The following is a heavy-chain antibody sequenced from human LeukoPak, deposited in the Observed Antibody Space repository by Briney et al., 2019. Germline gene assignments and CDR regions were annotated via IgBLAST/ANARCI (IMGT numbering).Heavy chain of an antibody. CDR3: ARALSYDTSASTGY. D-gene: IGHD3-22*01. CDR2: INSDGSST. V-gene: IGHV3-74*01. J-gene: IGHJ4*02. CDR1: GFTFSSYW. Sequence: PGGSPRLSCAASGFTFSSYWMHWVRQPPGKGLVWVSRINSDGSSTTYADSVKGRFTISRDNAKNTLYLQMSSLRAEDTAVYYCARALSYDTSASTGYWGQGTLVTVSS.